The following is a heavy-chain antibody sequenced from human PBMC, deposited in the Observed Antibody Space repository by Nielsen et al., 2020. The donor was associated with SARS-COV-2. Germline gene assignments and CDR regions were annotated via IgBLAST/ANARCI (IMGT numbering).Heavy chain of an antibody. CDR2: ISGSGGST. J-gene: IGHJ4*02. CDR3: ASRSGYYFV. CDR1: GFTVSSNY. V-gene: IGHV3-23*01. D-gene: IGHD3-22*01. Sequence: GESLKISCAASGFTVSSNYMSWVRQAPGKGLEWVSAISGSGGSTYYADSVKGRFTISRDNSKNTLYLQMNSLRAEDTAVYYCASRSGYYFVWGQGTLVTVSS.